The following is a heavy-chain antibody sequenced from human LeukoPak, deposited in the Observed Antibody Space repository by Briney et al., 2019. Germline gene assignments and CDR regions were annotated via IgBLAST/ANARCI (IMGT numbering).Heavy chain of an antibody. V-gene: IGHV1-69*04. Sequence: SVKVSCKASGGTFSSYAISWLRQAPGQGLEWMGRIIPILGIANYAQKFQGRVTITADKSTSTAYMELSSLRSEDTAVYYCARGPGLRWSYYFDYWGQGTLVTVSS. CDR1: GGTFSSYA. CDR3: ARGPGLRWSYYFDY. CDR2: IIPILGIA. J-gene: IGHJ4*02. D-gene: IGHD4-23*01.